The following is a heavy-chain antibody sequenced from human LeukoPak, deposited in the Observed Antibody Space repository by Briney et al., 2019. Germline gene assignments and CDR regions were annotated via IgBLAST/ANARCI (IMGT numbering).Heavy chain of an antibody. CDR3: ARGGVPYYYYDSSGLDY. D-gene: IGHD3-22*01. V-gene: IGHV1-46*01. CDR1: GYTFTSYY. Sequence: ASVKVSCKASGYTFTSYYMHWVRQAPGQGLEWMGIINPSGGSTSYAQKFQGRVTMTRDTSTSTVYMELSSLRSEDTAVYYCARGGVPYYYYDSSGLDYWGQGTLVTVSS. CDR2: INPSGGST. J-gene: IGHJ4*02.